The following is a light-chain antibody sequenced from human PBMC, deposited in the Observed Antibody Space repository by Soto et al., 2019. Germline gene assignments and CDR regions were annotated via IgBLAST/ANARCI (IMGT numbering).Light chain of an antibody. CDR2: GAS. J-gene: IGKJ1*01. CDR1: QSVSSN. CDR3: QQYNNWPRT. V-gene: IGKV3-15*01. Sequence: EIVMTQSPATLSLSPGDRATLSCRASQSVSSNLAWYQQRPGQAPRLLIFGASTRAIGIPARFRGSGSGTEFTLTISSLQSEDFAVYYCQQYNNWPRTFGQGTKVDIK.